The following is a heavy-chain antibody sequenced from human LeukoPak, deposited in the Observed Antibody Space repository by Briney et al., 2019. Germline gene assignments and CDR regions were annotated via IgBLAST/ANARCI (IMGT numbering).Heavy chain of an antibody. Sequence: SETLSLTCTVSGGSISSYFWSWIRQPPGKGPEWIGYIYYSGSTNYNPSLKSRVTISVDTSRNQFSPKLSSVTAADTAVYYCARGGVTPFFFDYWGQGTLVTVSS. D-gene: IGHD2/OR15-2a*01. V-gene: IGHV4-59*01. CDR3: ARGGVTPFFFDY. CDR1: GGSISSYF. J-gene: IGHJ4*02. CDR2: IYYSGST.